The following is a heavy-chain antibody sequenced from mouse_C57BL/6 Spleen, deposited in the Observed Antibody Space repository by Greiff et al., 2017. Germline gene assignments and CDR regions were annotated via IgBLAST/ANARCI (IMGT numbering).Heavy chain of an antibody. CDR2: IYPGSGST. CDR3: ARSISTVVATGFAY. D-gene: IGHD1-1*01. V-gene: IGHV1-55*01. Sequence: VQLQQPGAELVKPGASVKMSCKASGYTFTSYWITWVKQRPGQGLEWIGDIYPGSGSTNYNEKFKSKATLSVDTSSSTAYMQLSSLTSEDAAVYYGARSISTVVATGFAYWGQGTLVTVSA. J-gene: IGHJ3*01. CDR1: GYTFTSYW.